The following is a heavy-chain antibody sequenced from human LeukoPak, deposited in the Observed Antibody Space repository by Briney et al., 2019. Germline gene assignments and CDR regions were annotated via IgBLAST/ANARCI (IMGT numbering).Heavy chain of an antibody. V-gene: IGHV3-9*01. CDR1: GFTFDDYA. CDR2: ISWNSGSI. CDR3: AKDIGGSSSVGDFDY. D-gene: IGHD6-6*01. J-gene: IGHJ4*02. Sequence: GRSLRLSCAASGFTFDDYAMHWVRQAPGKGLEWVSGISWNSGSIGYADSVKGRFTISRDNAKNSLYLQMNSLRAEDTALYYCAKDIGGSSSVGDFDYWGQGTLVTVSS.